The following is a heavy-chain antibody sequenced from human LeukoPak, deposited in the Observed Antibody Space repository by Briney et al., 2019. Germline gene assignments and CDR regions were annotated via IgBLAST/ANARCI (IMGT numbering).Heavy chain of an antibody. J-gene: IGHJ3*02. CDR3: AKDIRTLTAVTYDAFDI. CDR2: ISWDSGII. D-gene: IGHD4-17*01. Sequence: GGSLRLSCAASGFTFDHYAMHWVRQPPGKGLEGVSGISWDSGIIDYADSVRGRFTISRDNTKNSLYLQMNSLRTEDTALYYCAKDIRTLTAVTYDAFDIWGQGTLVTVSS. CDR1: GFTFDHYA. V-gene: IGHV3-9*01.